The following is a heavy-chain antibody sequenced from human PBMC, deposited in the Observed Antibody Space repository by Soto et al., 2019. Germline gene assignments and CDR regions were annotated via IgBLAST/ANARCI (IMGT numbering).Heavy chain of an antibody. CDR2: IYYSGST. Sequence: SETLSLTCTVSGGSISSGGYYWSWIRQHPGKGLEWIGYIYYSGSTYYNPSLKSRVTISEDTSKNQFSLKLSSVTAADTAVYYCARDERYYDFWSVFGGFDPWGQGTLVTVSS. CDR3: ARDERYYDFWSVFGGFDP. V-gene: IGHV4-31*03. J-gene: IGHJ5*02. CDR1: GGSISSGGYY. D-gene: IGHD3-3*01.